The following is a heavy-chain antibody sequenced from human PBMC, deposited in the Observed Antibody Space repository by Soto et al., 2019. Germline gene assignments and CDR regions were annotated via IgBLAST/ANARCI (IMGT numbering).Heavy chain of an antibody. D-gene: IGHD1-26*01. J-gene: IGHJ4*02. V-gene: IGHV3-9*01. CDR3: ATDTYIIVGGTHIDF. CDR2: ISWSSDST. CDR1: GFTFDDYA. Sequence: DVHLVESGGGLVQPGRSLRLSCAASGFTFDDYAMHWVRQAPGKGLEWVSGISWSSDSTGYADSVKGRFTISRDNTKNSLFLQMTMLRAEDTALYFGATDTYIIVGGTHIDFWGRGTLVSVSS.